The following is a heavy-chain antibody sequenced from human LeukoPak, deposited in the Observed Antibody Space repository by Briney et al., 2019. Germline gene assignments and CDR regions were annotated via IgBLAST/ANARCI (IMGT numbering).Heavy chain of an antibody. D-gene: IGHD3-10*01. Sequence: ASVKVSSKASGYTFTDYYMHWARQAPGQGLEWMGRINPDTGGTNSAQRFQGRVTMTRDTSIRTAYMELSSLRSDDTAVYYCAREHLFSGSENYVLHNWFDPWGQGTLVTVSS. J-gene: IGHJ5*02. CDR2: INPDTGGT. V-gene: IGHV1-2*02. CDR1: GYTFTDYY. CDR3: AREHLFSGSENYVLHNWFDP.